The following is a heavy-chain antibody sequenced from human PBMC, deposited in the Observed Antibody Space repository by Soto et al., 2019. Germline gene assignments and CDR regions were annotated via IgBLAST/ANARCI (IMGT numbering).Heavy chain of an antibody. V-gene: IGHV1-69*13. CDR3: ARELDPYYGGNSLSLDY. Sequence: ASVKVSCKASGGTFSTYGMNWVRLAPGQGFEWMGGIIPKFGTTNYAQKFQGRVTITADESTNTAYMELNYLRSEDTAVYFCARELDPYYGGNSLSLDYWGQGTLVTVSS. J-gene: IGHJ4*02. D-gene: IGHD4-17*01. CDR2: IIPKFGTT. CDR1: GGTFSTYG.